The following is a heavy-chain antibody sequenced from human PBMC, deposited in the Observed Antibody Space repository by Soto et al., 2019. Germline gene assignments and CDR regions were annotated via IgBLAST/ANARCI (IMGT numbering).Heavy chain of an antibody. J-gene: IGHJ6*02. CDR2: ISSNGGST. D-gene: IGHD2-2*01. Sequence: PGGSLRLSCSASGFTFSSYAMHWVRQAPGKGLEYVSAISSNGGSTYYADSVKGRFTISRDNSKNTLNLQMSSLRAGDTAVYYCVKDLGYCSSTTCPTDYYFLMDVWGQGTTVTVS. V-gene: IGHV3-64D*06. CDR1: GFTFSSYA. CDR3: VKDLGYCSSTTCPTDYYFLMDV.